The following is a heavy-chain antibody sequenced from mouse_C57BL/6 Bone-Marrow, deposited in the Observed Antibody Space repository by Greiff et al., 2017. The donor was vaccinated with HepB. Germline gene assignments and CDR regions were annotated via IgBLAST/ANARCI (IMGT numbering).Heavy chain of an antibody. CDR1: GYTFTSYW. CDR2: INPSNGGT. Sequence: VKLQQPGTELVKPGASVKLSCKASGYTFTSYWMHWVKQRPGQGLEWIGNINPSNGGTNYNEKFKSKATLTVDKSSSTAYMQLSSLTSEDSSVYYCARCIYDGYYVFYWGQGTTLTVSS. CDR3: ARCIYDGYYVFY. V-gene: IGHV1-53*01. J-gene: IGHJ2*01. D-gene: IGHD2-3*01.